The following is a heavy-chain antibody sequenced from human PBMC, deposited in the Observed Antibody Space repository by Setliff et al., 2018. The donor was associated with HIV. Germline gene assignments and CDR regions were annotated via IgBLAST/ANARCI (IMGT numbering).Heavy chain of an antibody. CDR3: AKHDFGEGSCFDP. D-gene: IGHD3-16*01. Sequence: KTSETLSLTCTVSGQFISDGYYWGWIRQPPGKGLEWIGSVYHSGKTYYNPSLKSRVTMSADTSKKQISLMLRSMTAADTAVYYCAKHDFGEGSCFDPWGQGSLVTVSS. CDR1: GQFISDGYY. V-gene: IGHV4-38-2*02. J-gene: IGHJ5*02. CDR2: VYHSGKT.